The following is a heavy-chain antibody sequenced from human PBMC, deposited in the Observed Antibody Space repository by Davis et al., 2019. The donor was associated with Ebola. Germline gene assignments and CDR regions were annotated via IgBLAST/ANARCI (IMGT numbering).Heavy chain of an antibody. CDR1: GFMFSDYF. CDR2: ISGGSTTI. J-gene: IGHJ4*02. CDR3: ARDPSSYDSAGWGF. V-gene: IGHV3-11*01. D-gene: IGHD3-22*01. Sequence: GESLKISCAASGFMFSDYFMNWVRQAPGKGLEWVSYISGGSTTIYFADSVKGRFTVSRDNAKNTLYLQMDSLRAEDTAIYYCARDPSSYDSAGWGFWGQGTLVTVSS.